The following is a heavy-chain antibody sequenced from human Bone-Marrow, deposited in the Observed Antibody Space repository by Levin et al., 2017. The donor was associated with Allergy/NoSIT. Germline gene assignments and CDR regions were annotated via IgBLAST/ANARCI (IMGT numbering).Heavy chain of an antibody. CDR1: GFPVSSNY. J-gene: IGHJ4*02. Sequence: ETLSLTCAVSGFPVSSNYMSWVRQAPGTGLEWISVIYGGGSTLYADSVKGRFPISRDNSKNTLSLQMNSLTAEDTAVYSCARGWLRGQWGQGTLVTVSS. V-gene: IGHV3-66*01. CDR2: IYGGGST. CDR3: ARGWLRGQ. D-gene: IGHD3-9*01.